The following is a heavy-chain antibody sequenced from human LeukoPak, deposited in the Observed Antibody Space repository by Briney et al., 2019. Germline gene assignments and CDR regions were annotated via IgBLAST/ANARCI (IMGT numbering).Heavy chain of an antibody. D-gene: IGHD6-19*01. V-gene: IGHV3-15*01. CDR1: GFNFSKAW. J-gene: IGHJ4*02. CDR2: IKSKTDGGTT. CDR3: TTALGIAVAGTDY. Sequence: GALRLSWAASGFNFSKAWVRWVRQASGKGLEWGGRIKSKTDGGTTDYAAPVKGRFTISRDDSKNTLYLQMNSLKTEDTAVYYCTTALGIAVAGTDYWGQGTLVTVSS.